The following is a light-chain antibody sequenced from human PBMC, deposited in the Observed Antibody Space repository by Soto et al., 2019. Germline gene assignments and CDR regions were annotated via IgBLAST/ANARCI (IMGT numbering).Light chain of an antibody. CDR3: QQYNNWPPDT. CDR1: QSVTSN. V-gene: IGKV3-15*01. J-gene: IGKJ2*01. Sequence: EIVMTQSPATLSVSPGERATLSCRASQSVTSNLAWYQQKPGRAPRLLIYGASTRATGIPGRFRGSGSGTEFTLTITSLQSEDFAVYFCQQYNNWPPDTFGQGTKLEIK. CDR2: GAS.